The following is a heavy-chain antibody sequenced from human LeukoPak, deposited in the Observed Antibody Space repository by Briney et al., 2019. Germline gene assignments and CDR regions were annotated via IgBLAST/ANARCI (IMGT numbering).Heavy chain of an antibody. D-gene: IGHD6-19*01. CDR1: GFTFSSYA. J-gene: IGHJ6*02. V-gene: IGHV3-30-3*01. Sequence: GRSLRLSRAASGFTFSSYAMHWVRQAPGKGLEWVAVISYDGSNKYYADSVKGRFTISRDNSKNTLYLQMNSLRAEDTAVYYCARETGYSSGMDVWGQGTTVTVSS. CDR3: ARETGYSSGMDV. CDR2: ISYDGSNK.